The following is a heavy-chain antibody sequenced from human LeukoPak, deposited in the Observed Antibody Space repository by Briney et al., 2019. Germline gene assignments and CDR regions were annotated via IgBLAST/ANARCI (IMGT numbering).Heavy chain of an antibody. Sequence: GGSLRLSCAASGFTFSSYSMNWVRQAPGKGLEWVSSISSSSSYIYYADSVKGRFTISRDNAKNSLYLQMNSLRAEDTAVYYCARGFRDDILTGYYFYWGQGTLVTVSS. J-gene: IGHJ4*02. CDR2: ISSSSSYI. CDR3: ARGFRDDILTGYYFY. D-gene: IGHD3-9*01. V-gene: IGHV3-21*01. CDR1: GFTFSSYS.